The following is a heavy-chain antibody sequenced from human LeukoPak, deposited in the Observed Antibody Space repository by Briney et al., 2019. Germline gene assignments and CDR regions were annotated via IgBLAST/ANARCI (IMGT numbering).Heavy chain of an antibody. V-gene: IGHV3-30*18. D-gene: IGHD6-25*01. CDR3: AKEARVGNSGGVPSFDN. CDR1: GFTFSDFG. J-gene: IGHJ4*02. Sequence: GGSLRLSCAASGFTFSDFGIHWVRQAPGKGLEWVALISIDGSNKHYGDSVKGRFSVSRDNSKSTLSLLMNSLRAEDTAFYYCAKEARVGNSGGVPSFDNWGRGTLVTVSS. CDR2: ISIDGSNK.